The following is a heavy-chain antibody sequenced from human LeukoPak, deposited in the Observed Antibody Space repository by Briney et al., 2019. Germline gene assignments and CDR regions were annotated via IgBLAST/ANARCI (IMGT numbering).Heavy chain of an antibody. V-gene: IGHV3-48*01. Sequence: GGSLRLSCAASGFIFSSYSMNWVRQAPGKGLEWVSYISRDSGTIYEADSVKGRFTISRDNARNSLFLQMNSLRAEDTATYYCAREDYYDSSAYPSRGFDYWGQGTLVTVSP. CDR1: GFIFSSYS. J-gene: IGHJ4*02. CDR3: AREDYYDSSAYPSRGFDY. CDR2: ISRDSGTI. D-gene: IGHD3-22*01.